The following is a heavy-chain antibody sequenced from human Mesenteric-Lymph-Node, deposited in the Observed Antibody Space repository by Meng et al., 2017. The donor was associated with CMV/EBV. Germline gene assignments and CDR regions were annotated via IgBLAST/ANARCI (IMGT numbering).Heavy chain of an antibody. Sequence: ASVKVSCKASGYTFTAYHMHWVRQAPGQGLEWMGWINPNSGDTNYAQKFQGRVTMTSDTSISAAYMELSRLTSDDTAIYYCARIIPYDYGDEDFWGQGTLVTVSS. V-gene: IGHV1-2*02. CDR2: INPNSGDT. CDR3: ARIIPYDYGDEDF. J-gene: IGHJ4*02. D-gene: IGHD4/OR15-4a*01. CDR1: GYTFTAYH.